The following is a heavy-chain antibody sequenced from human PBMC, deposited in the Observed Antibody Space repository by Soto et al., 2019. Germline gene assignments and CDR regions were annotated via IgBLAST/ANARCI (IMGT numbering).Heavy chain of an antibody. D-gene: IGHD6-19*01. V-gene: IGHV4-59*01. CDR1: GGSISSYF. CDR3: TRGITAVAGGYYYYAMDA. Sequence: SETLSLTCTVSGGSISSYFWSWIRQPPGKGLEWIGYIYYSRSTNYNPSLKSRVTISVDTSKNQSSLNLSSVTAADTAVYYCTRGITAVAGGYYYYAMDAGGKGTRVTVSS. CDR2: IYYSRST. J-gene: IGHJ6*04.